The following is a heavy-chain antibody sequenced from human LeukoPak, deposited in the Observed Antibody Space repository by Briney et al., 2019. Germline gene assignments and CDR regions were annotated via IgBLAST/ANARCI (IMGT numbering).Heavy chain of an antibody. V-gene: IGHV1-3*01. Sequence: ASVKVSCKASGYTFTSYAMHWVRQAPGQRLEWMGWINAGNGNTKYSQKFQGRVTITRDTSASTAYMELSSLRSEDTAVYYCARGPLVYYDSSGYSEFDYWGQGTLVTVSS. CDR2: INAGNGNT. CDR1: GYTFTSYA. CDR3: ARGPLVYYDSSGYSEFDY. D-gene: IGHD3-22*01. J-gene: IGHJ4*02.